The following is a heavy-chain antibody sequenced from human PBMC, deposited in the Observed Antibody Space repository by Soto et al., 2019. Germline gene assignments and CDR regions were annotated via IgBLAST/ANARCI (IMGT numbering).Heavy chain of an antibody. D-gene: IGHD1-1*01. CDR3: ARAELTTGTTWWFDP. V-gene: IGHV4-61*01. J-gene: IGHJ5*02. CDR2: IYYSGST. CDR1: GGSVSSGSYY. Sequence: SETLSLTCTVSGGSVSSGSYYWSWIRQPPGKGLEWIGYIYYSGSTNYNPSLKSRVTISVDTSKNQFSLKLSSVTAADTAVYYCARAELTTGTTWWFDPWGQGTLVTVSS.